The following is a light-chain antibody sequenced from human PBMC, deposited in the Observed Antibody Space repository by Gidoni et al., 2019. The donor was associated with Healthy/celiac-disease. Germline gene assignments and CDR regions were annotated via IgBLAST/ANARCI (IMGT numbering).Light chain of an antibody. J-gene: IGKJ2*01. CDR3: QQRSSWPQT. CDR1: QSVSSY. V-gene: IGKV3-11*01. CDR2: DAS. Sequence: EIVLTQPPATLSLSPGERATLSCRASQSVSSYLAWYQQKPGQAPRLLIYDASNRATGIPARFSGSGSGTDFTLTISSLEPEDFAVYYCQQRSSWPQTFGQGTKLEIK.